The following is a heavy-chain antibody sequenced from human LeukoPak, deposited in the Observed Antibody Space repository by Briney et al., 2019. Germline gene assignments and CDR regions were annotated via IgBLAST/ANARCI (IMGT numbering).Heavy chain of an antibody. CDR1: GGSFSGYY. Sequence: PSETLSLTCAVYGGSFSGYYWSWIRRPPGKGLEWIGEIYHSGSTNYNPSLKSRVTISVDKSKNQFSLKLSSVTAADTAVYYCARRTSLGSWFSKADAFDIWGQGTMVTVSS. CDR2: IYHSGST. CDR3: ARRTSLGSWFSKADAFDI. V-gene: IGHV4-34*01. D-gene: IGHD6-13*01. J-gene: IGHJ3*02.